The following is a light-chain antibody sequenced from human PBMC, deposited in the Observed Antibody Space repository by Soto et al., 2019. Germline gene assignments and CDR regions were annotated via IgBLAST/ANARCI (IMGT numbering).Light chain of an antibody. CDR3: QHYNNYPWT. CDR1: QSISSW. J-gene: IGKJ1*01. V-gene: IGKV1-5*03. CDR2: KAS. Sequence: DIQMTQSPSTLSASVGDRVTITCRASQSISSWLAWYQQKPGKAPNLLIYKASTLESGVPSRFSGSGSGTEFTLTISSLQPDDFATYYCQHYNNYPWTFGQGTKVDIK.